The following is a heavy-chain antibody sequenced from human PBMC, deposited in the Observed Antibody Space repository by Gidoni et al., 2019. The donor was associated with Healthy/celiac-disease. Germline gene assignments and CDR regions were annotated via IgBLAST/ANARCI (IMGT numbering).Heavy chain of an antibody. CDR2: ISSSSSYI. D-gene: IGHD3-10*01. CDR1: GFTFSSYS. Sequence: EVQLVESGGGLVKPGGSLRLSCAASGFTFSSYSMNWVRQAPGKGLEWVSSISSSSSYIYYADSVKGRFTISRDNAKNSLYLQMNSLRAEDTAVYYCASFYGSGSYYKYYYYGMDVWGQGTTVTVSS. V-gene: IGHV3-21*01. J-gene: IGHJ6*02. CDR3: ASFYGSGSYYKYYYYGMDV.